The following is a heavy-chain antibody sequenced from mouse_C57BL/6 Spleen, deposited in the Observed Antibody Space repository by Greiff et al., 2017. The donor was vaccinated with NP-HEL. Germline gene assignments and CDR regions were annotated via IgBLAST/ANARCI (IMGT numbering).Heavy chain of an antibody. Sequence: VQLKQSGPVLVKPGASVKMSCKASGYTFTDYYMNWVKQSHGKSLEWIGVINPYNGGTSYNQKFKGKATLTVDKSSSTAYMELNSLTSEDSAVYYCASGSSYPYYAMDYWGQGTSVTVSS. J-gene: IGHJ4*01. CDR1: GYTFTDYY. V-gene: IGHV1-19*01. CDR2: INPYNGGT. CDR3: ASGSSYPYYAMDY. D-gene: IGHD1-1*01.